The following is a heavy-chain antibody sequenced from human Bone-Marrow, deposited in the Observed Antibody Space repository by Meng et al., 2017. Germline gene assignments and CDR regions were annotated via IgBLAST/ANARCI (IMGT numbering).Heavy chain of an antibody. CDR3: ARGEGRQQLIRRPRFDP. D-gene: IGHD6-13*01. CDR1: GGSISSYY. CDR2: IYYSGST. Sequence: SETLSLTCTVSGGSISSYYWSWIRQPPGKGLEWIGYIYYSGSTNYNPSLKSRVTISVDTSKNQFSLKLSSVTAADTAVYYCARGEGRQQLIRRPRFDPWGQGTLVTVSS. V-gene: IGHV4-59*01. J-gene: IGHJ5*02.